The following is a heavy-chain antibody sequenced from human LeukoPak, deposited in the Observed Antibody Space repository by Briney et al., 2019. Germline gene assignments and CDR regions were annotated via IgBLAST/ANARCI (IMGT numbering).Heavy chain of an antibody. D-gene: IGHD1-26*01. V-gene: IGHV4-30-2*01. CDR2: IDHSGST. J-gene: IGHJ4*02. CDR1: GGSISSGGYS. CDR3: ARGVPGELGLDY. Sequence: KPSQTLSLTCAVSGGSISSGGYSWSWIRQPPGKGLEWIGYIDHSGSTYYNPSLKSRVTISVDRSKNQFSLKLSSVTAADTAVYYCARGVPGELGLDYWGQGTLVTVSS.